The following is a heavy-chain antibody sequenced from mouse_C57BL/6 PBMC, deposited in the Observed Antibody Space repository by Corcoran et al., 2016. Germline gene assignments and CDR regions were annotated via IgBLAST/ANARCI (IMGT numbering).Heavy chain of an antibody. Sequence: EVQLQQSGPVLVKPGASVKMSCKASGYTFTDYYMNWVKQSHGKSLEWIGVINPYNGGTSYNQKFKGKATLTVDKSSSTAYMELNSLTSEDSAVYYCARRSFYAIDYWGQGTSVTVSS. CDR2: INPYNGGT. CDR1: GYTFTDYY. J-gene: IGHJ4*01. CDR3: ARRSFYAIDY. V-gene: IGHV1-19*01.